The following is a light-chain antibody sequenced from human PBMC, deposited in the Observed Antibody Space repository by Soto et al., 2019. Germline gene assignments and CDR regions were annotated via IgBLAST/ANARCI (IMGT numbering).Light chain of an antibody. Sequence: QSALTQPASVSGSPGQSITISCTGTSSDVGTYNFVSWYRQHPVKAPILIIFDVSSRPSGISNRFSGSKSDNTASLTISGVQAEDEADYYCSSYANSDTVIFGGGTKVTVL. CDR2: DVS. J-gene: IGLJ2*01. CDR1: SSDVGTYNF. CDR3: SSYANSDTVI. V-gene: IGLV2-14*01.